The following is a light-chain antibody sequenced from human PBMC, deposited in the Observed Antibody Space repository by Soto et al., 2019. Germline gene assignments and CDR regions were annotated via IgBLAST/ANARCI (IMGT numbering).Light chain of an antibody. CDR1: SSNIGNNY. CDR2: RNN. CDR3: AAWDDSLSGRGV. Sequence: QSVLTQPPSASGTPGQRVTISCSGSSSNIGNNYVYWYQLVPGTAPNLLMYRNNQRPSGVPDRFSGSKSGTSASLAISGLRSEDEADYYCAAWDDSLSGRGVFGGGTKLTVL. J-gene: IGLJ2*01. V-gene: IGLV1-47*01.